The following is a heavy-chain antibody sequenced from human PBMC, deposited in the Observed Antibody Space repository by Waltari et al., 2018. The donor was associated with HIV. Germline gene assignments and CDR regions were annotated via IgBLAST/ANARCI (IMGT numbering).Heavy chain of an antibody. CDR1: GGSISSSSYY. J-gene: IGHJ6*02. CDR2: IYYSGSS. CDR3: ARVNVWRVYGMDV. D-gene: IGHD6-19*01. V-gene: IGHV4-39*07. Sequence: QLQLQESGPGLVKPSETLSLTCTVPGGSISSSSYYWGWIRQPPGKGLEWIGSIYYSGSSYYNPSLKSRVTISVDTSKNQFSLKLSSVTAADTAVYYCARVNVWRVYGMDVWGQGTTVTVSS.